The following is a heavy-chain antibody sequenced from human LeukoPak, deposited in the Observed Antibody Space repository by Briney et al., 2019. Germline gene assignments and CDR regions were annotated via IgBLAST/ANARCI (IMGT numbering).Heavy chain of an antibody. Sequence: GGSLRLSCAASGFTFSSYAMSWVRQAPGKGLEWVSAISGSGGSTYYADPVRGRFTISRDNSKNTLYLQMNSLRAEDTAVYYCARDRWDYDSSGSFDYWGQGTLVTVSS. CDR3: ARDRWDYDSSGSFDY. D-gene: IGHD3-22*01. CDR1: GFTFSSYA. CDR2: ISGSGGST. J-gene: IGHJ4*02. V-gene: IGHV3-23*01.